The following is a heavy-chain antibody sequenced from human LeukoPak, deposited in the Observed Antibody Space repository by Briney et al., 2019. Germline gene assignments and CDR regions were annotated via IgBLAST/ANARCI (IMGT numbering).Heavy chain of an antibody. D-gene: IGHD2-2*01. Sequence: ASVKVSCKASGYTFTSCDISWVRQATGQGLEVMRWMNTNSGNAGYAQKFQGRVTVTTNTSISTAYMELSSLRSEDTAVYYCAKLGGPAAGNYYYYYMDVWGKGTTVTVSS. CDR3: AKLGGPAAGNYYYYYMDV. V-gene: IGHV1-8*01. CDR2: MNTNSGNA. J-gene: IGHJ6*03. CDR1: GYTFTSCD.